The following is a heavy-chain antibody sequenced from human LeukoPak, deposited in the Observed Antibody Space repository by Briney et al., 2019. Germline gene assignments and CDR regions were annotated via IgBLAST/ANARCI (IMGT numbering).Heavy chain of an antibody. CDR3: AKDAQRGFDYSNSLES. CDR2: IWGDATNQ. Sequence: PGGSLTLSCVASRFTFSHFGMHWVRQAPGKGLEWVAVIWGDATNQYYADSVKGRFTISRDNSRNTVFLQMNNLRVEDSAVYFCAKDAQRGFDYSNSLESWGQGTLVTVSS. J-gene: IGHJ4*02. CDR1: RFTFSHFG. V-gene: IGHV3-33*06. D-gene: IGHD4-11*01.